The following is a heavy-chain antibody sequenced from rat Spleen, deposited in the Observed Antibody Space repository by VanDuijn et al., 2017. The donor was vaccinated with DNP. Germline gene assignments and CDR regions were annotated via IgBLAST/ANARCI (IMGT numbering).Heavy chain of an antibody. V-gene: IGHV1-43*01. D-gene: IGHD1-11*01. CDR3: ARWLGYGGSPGFAY. CDR2: MNTGSGGT. CDR1: GYTFTSYY. Sequence: QVQLQQSGAELAKPGSSVKISCKASGYTFTSYYIGWLKQPTGQGLEYIGYMNTGSGGTNSNEKFKGKATLTVDKSSSTAFMQLSSLPPDDSAVYYCARWLGYGGSPGFAYWGQGTLVTVSS. J-gene: IGHJ3*01.